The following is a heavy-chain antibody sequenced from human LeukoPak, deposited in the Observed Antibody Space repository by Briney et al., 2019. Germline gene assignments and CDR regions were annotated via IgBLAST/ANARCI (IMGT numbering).Heavy chain of an antibody. D-gene: IGHD2-8*01. CDR2: ISSNGGST. V-gene: IGHV3-64*01. CDR3: ARGRSEWSTRDAFDI. CDR1: GFTFSSYA. Sequence: PGGSLRLSCAASGFTFSSYAMHWVRQAPGRGLEYVSAISSNGGSTYYANSVKGRFTISRDNSKNTLYLQMGSLRAEDMAVYYCARGRSEWSTRDAFDIWGQGTMVTVSS. J-gene: IGHJ3*02.